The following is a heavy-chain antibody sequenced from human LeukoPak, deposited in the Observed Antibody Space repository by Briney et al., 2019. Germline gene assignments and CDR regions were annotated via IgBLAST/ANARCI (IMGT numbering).Heavy chain of an antibody. Sequence: GASVKVSCKASGYTFTSYDINWVRQATGQGLEWMGWMNPNSGNTGYAQKFQGRVTMARNTSISTAYMELSSLRSEDTAVYYCARDRVLQHYYYGMDVWGQGTTVTVSS. D-gene: IGHD4/OR15-4a*01. J-gene: IGHJ6*02. V-gene: IGHV1-8*01. CDR2: MNPNSGNT. CDR1: GYTFTSYD. CDR3: ARDRVLQHYYYGMDV.